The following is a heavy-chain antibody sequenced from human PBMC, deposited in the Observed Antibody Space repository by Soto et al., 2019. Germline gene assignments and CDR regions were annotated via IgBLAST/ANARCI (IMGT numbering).Heavy chain of an antibody. D-gene: IGHD3-3*01. V-gene: IGHV3-30-3*01. J-gene: IGHJ5*02. CDR1: GFTFSSYA. Sequence: QVQLVESGGGVVQPGRSLRLSCAASGFTFSSYAMYWVRQAPGKGLEWVAVISYDGSNKYYADSVKGRFTISRDNSKNTLYLQMNSLRAEDTAVYYCARDSSRKYYDFWSGQNWFDPWGQGTLVTVSS. CDR3: ARDSSRKYYDFWSGQNWFDP. CDR2: ISYDGSNK.